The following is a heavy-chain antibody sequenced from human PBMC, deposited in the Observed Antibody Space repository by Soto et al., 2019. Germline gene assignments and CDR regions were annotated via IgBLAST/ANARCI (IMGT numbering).Heavy chain of an antibody. CDR2: IAPGDSHT. CDR3: ARQLPGKLDV. V-gene: IGHV5-10-1*01. Sequence: PGESLKISCKGSGFIFTNSLITWVRQKPGKGLEWMGRIAPGDSHTYNSPSLQGHVTISADKSISTAYLQWSSLQASDTGIYYCARQLPGKLDVWGQGTTVTVSS. J-gene: IGHJ6*02. CDR1: GFIFTNSL. D-gene: IGHD2-2*01.